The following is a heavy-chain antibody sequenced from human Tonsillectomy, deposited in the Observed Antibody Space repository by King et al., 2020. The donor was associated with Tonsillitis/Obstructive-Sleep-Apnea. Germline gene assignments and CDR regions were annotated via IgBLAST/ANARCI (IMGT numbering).Heavy chain of an antibody. CDR3: AKDLMSSTVTSFGYYVD. D-gene: IGHD4-17*01. CDR2: ISSSSTYR. CDR1: GLTFSDYY. V-gene: IGHV3-11*05. Sequence: VQLVESGGGLVKPGGSLRLSCAASGLTFSDYYMSWMRQAPGKGLEWVSYISSSSTYRNYADSVKGRFTISRDNAKSTLYRQMNIRRAEDTAVYYCAKDLMSSTVTSFGYYVDWGQGTLVTVSP. J-gene: IGHJ4*02.